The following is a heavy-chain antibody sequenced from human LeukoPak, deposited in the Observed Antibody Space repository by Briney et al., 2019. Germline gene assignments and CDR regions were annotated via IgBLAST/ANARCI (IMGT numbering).Heavy chain of an antibody. Sequence: ASVKVSCKASGYTFIDYGITWVRQAPRRGLEWMGWVNTYTGDTIYARSLQGRVTLTTDTSTSAVYMELRRLTSDDTAVYYCARDRATGAVPGTWIIAHWGQGTLVTVSS. J-gene: IGHJ4*02. D-gene: IGHD1/OR15-1a*01. CDR3: ARDRATGAVPGTWIIAH. CDR2: VNTYTGDT. V-gene: IGHV1-18*01. CDR1: GYTFIDYG.